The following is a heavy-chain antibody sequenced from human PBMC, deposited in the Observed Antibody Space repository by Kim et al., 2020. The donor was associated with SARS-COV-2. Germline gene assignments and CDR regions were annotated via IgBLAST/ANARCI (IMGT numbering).Heavy chain of an antibody. CDR1: GYTFTSYA. J-gene: IGHJ5*02. V-gene: IGHV1-3*01. Sequence: ASVKVSCKASGYTFTSYAMHWVRQAPGQRLEWMGWINAGNGNTKYSQKFQGRVTITRDTSASTAYMELSSLRSEDTAVYYCARDSPLRGSGHLNWFDPWGQGTLVTVSS. CDR2: INAGNGNT. CDR3: ARDSPLRGSGHLNWFDP. D-gene: IGHD3-10*01.